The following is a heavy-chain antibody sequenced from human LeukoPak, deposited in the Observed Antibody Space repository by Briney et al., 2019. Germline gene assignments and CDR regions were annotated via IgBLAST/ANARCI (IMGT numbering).Heavy chain of an antibody. V-gene: IGHV4-34*01. Sequence: PSETLSLTCAIYGGSFSGYSWNWTRQPPGKGLEWIGEINHSGSTSYNPSLKSRVTISVDTSKNQFSLKLSSVTAADTAVYYCARGRNRYSYNPPYGMDVWGQGTTVTVSS. D-gene: IGHD5-18*01. CDR2: INHSGST. CDR3: ARGRNRYSYNPPYGMDV. J-gene: IGHJ6*02. CDR1: GGSFSGYS.